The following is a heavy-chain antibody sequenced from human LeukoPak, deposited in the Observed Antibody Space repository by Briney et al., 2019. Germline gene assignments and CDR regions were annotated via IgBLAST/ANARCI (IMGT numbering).Heavy chain of an antibody. CDR3: TRNPEIQYLFGP. V-gene: IGHV3-30*04. J-gene: IGHJ5*02. CDR2: TSYDGRKK. Sequence: GGSMRLSCAASGFTFRAHCMHWVRQTPGKGLEWVAFTSYDGRKKYYGDSVKGRFTISRDNSKNTLYLEVSTLRAEDTAVYYCTRNPEIQYLFGPWGQGTLVTVSS. CDR1: GFTFRAHC. D-gene: IGHD2/OR15-2a*01.